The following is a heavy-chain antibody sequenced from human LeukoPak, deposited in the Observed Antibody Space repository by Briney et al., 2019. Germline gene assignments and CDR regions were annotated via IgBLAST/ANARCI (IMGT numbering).Heavy chain of an antibody. Sequence: GGSLRLSCAASGFTFDDYAMHWVRQAPGKGLEWVSGISWNSGSIGYADSVKGRFTISRDNAKNSLYLQMNSLRAEDTALYYCAKMDEIVVLIGAFDIWGQGTMVTVSS. CDR1: GFTFDDYA. CDR3: AKMDEIVVLIGAFDI. D-gene: IGHD3-22*01. CDR2: ISWNSGSI. J-gene: IGHJ3*02. V-gene: IGHV3-9*01.